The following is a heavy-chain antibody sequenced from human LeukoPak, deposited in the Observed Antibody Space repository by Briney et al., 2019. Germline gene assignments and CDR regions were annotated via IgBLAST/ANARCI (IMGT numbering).Heavy chain of an antibody. CDR1: GGSISSGEYY. D-gene: IGHD1-26*01. Sequence: SETLSLTCAVSGGSISSGEYYWSWIRQPPGKGLEWIEYIYYSVSTYYNPSLKSRLTISVDTSNSQFSLRLTSVTAADTAVYYCARDKVGATNWLDPWGQGTLVTVSS. J-gene: IGHJ5*02. V-gene: IGHV4-30-4*01. CDR3: ARDKVGATNWLDP. CDR2: IYYSVST.